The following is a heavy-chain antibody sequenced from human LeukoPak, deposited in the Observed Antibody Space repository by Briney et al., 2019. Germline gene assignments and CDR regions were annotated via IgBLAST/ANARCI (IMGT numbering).Heavy chain of an antibody. D-gene: IGHD4-17*01. CDR3: ASGYGDYARYFDY. CDR1: GYTFTGYY. V-gene: IGHV1-46*01. J-gene: IGHJ4*02. CDR2: INPSGGST. Sequence: ASVKVSCKASGYTFTGYYMHWVRQAPGQGLEWMGIINPSGGSTSYAQKFQGRLTMTRDTSTSTVYVELSSLRSEDTAVYYCASGYGDYARYFDYWGQGTLVTVSS.